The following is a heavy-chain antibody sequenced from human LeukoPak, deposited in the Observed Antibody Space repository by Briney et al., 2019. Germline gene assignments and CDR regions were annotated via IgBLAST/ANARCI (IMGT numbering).Heavy chain of an antibody. J-gene: IGHJ4*02. CDR1: GSTFSNYG. D-gene: IGHD1-26*01. CDR2: INPNSGDT. Sequence: ASVKVSCKASGSTFSNYGITCVRQAPGQGLDWMGWINPNSGDTKYAQKFQGRVTMTRNTSISTAYMQLTSLRSDDTAIYYCARERDRSGSYFDYWGQGTLVTVSS. V-gene: IGHV1-2*02. CDR3: ARERDRSGSYFDY.